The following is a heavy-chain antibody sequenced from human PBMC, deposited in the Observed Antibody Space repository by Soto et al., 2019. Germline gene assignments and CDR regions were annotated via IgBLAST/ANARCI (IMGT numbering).Heavy chain of an antibody. CDR2: IWFDGSNK. CDR1: GFKFSTYG. CDR3: ARDRRFLEGLDY. D-gene: IGHD3-3*01. Sequence: QVQVVESGGGVVQPGRSLRLSCVASGFKFSTYGMHWVRQAPGKGLEWVAVIWFDGSNKYYGDSVKGRFTISRDNSKNTVYQQMNSLGVEDTAVYYCARDRRFLEGLDYWGQGTVVTVSS. V-gene: IGHV3-33*01. J-gene: IGHJ4*02.